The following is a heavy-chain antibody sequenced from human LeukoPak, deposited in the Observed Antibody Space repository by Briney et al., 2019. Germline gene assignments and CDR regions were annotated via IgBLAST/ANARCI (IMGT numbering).Heavy chain of an antibody. J-gene: IGHJ4*02. CDR1: GYTFTSYG. CDR2: ISAYNGNT. CDR3: ARPSNQAYYDFWSGYYGYWTFDY. D-gene: IGHD3-3*01. V-gene: IGHV1-18*01. Sequence: GASVKVSCKASGYTFTSYGISWVRQAPGQGLEWMGWISAYNGNTNYAQKLQGRVTMTTDTSTSTAYMELRSLRSDDTAVYYCARPSNQAYYDFWSGYYGYWTFDYWGQGTLVTVPS.